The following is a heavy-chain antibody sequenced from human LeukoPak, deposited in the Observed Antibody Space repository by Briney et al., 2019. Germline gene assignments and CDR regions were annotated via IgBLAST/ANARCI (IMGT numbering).Heavy chain of an antibody. CDR2: ISAYNGNT. CDR3: ARDKRDHDAFDI. Sequence: GASVKVSCKASGYTFTSYGISWVRQAPGQGLEWMGWISAYNGNTNYAQKFQGRVTMTRDMSTSTVYMELSSLRSEDTAVYYCARDKRDHDAFDIWGQGTMVTVSS. V-gene: IGHV1-18*01. J-gene: IGHJ3*02. CDR1: GYTFTSYG.